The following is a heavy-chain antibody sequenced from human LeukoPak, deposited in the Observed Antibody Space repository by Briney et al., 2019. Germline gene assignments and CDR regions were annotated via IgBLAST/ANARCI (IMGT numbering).Heavy chain of an antibody. V-gene: IGHV3-30*02. D-gene: IGHD3-16*02. CDR2: IRYDGSNK. CDR3: ARNLDYDYNWGNYRQGAFDI. J-gene: IGHJ3*02. Sequence: GGSLRLSCAASEFTFSNYGMHWVRQAPGKGLEWVAFIRYDGSNKYYADSVKGRFTISRDNSKNTLYLQMNSLRAEDTAVYYCARNLDYDYNWGNYRQGAFDIWGQGTMVTVSS. CDR1: EFTFSNYG.